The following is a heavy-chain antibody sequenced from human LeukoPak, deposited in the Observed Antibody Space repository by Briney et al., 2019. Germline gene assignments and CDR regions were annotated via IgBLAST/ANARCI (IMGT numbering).Heavy chain of an antibody. J-gene: IGHJ5*02. CDR2: IYYSGST. CDR3: ARLSAWFDP. V-gene: IGHV4-34*01. Sequence: SETLSLTCAVYGGSFSGYYWSWIRQPPGKGLGWIGSIYYSGSTYYNPSLKSRVTISVDTSKNQFSLKLSSVTAADTAVYYCARLSAWFDPWGQGTLVTVSS. CDR1: GGSFSGYY.